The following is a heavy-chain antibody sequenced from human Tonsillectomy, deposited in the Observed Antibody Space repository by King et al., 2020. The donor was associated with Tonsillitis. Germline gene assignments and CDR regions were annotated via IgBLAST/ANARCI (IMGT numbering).Heavy chain of an antibody. CDR3: ARAPYYYDSSGWQTSYFDS. Sequence: VQLVESGSGLKKPGASVRVSCKASGHSFTNYGINWVRQAPGQGLEWMGWVNTKTGNPTYAQGFTGRFVFSLDTSVSTAYLQISGLNPEDTAVYYCARAPYYYDSSGWQTSYFDSWGQGTLVTVSS. V-gene: IGHV7-4-1*02. J-gene: IGHJ4*02. CDR1: GHSFTNYG. CDR2: VNTKTGNP. D-gene: IGHD3-22*01.